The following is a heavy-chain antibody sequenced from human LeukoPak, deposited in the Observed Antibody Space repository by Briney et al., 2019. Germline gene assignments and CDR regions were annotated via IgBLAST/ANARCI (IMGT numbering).Heavy chain of an antibody. Sequence: GGSLRLSCAASGFTFSSYGMHWVRQAPGKGLEWVAVIWYDGSNKYYADSVKGRFTISRDNSKNTLYLQMNSLRAEDTAVYYCARDPGTYYSSSWLAPAAGMDVWGQGTTVTVSS. V-gene: IGHV3-33*01. D-gene: IGHD6-13*01. CDR1: GFTFSSYG. J-gene: IGHJ6*02. CDR3: ARDPGTYYSSSWLAPAAGMDV. CDR2: IWYDGSNK.